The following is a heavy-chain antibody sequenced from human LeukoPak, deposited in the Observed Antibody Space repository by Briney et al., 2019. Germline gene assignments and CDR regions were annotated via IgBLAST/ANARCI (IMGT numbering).Heavy chain of an antibody. CDR3: ARRGSGWVLSVDY. Sequence: SETLSLTCAVYGGSFSGYYWSWIRQPPGKGLEWIGEINHSGSTNHNPSLKSRVTISVDTSKNQFSLKLSSVAAADTAVYYCARRGSGWVLSVDYWGQGTLVTASS. J-gene: IGHJ4*02. D-gene: IGHD6-19*01. CDR1: GGSFSGYY. V-gene: IGHV4-34*01. CDR2: INHSGST.